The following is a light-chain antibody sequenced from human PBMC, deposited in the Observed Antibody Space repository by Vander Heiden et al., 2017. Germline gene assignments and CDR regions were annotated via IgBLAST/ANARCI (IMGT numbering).Light chain of an antibody. Sequence: QSVLTQPPSSSGTPGQRVTICCAGSSSNIGSNAVNWYQQLPGTAPKLLIYSSNQRPSGVPDRFSGSRSGTSASLAISGLQAEDEADYYCSAWDDSLTGYVFGTGTKVTVL. V-gene: IGLV1-44*01. J-gene: IGLJ1*01. CDR1: SSNIGSNA. CDR3: SAWDDSLTGYV. CDR2: SSN.